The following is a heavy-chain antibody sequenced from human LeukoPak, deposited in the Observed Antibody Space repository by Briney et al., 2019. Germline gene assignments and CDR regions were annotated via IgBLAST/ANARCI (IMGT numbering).Heavy chain of an antibody. CDR2: ISYDGSNK. D-gene: IGHD2-15*01. Sequence: GGSLRLSCAASGFTFSSYSMNWVRQAPGKGLEWVAVISYDGSNKYYADSVKGRFTISRDNSKNTLYLQMNSLRAEDTAVYYCAKGVVVVAAADAFDIWGQGTMVTVSS. CDR3: AKGVVVVAAADAFDI. V-gene: IGHV3-30*18. CDR1: GFTFSSYS. J-gene: IGHJ3*02.